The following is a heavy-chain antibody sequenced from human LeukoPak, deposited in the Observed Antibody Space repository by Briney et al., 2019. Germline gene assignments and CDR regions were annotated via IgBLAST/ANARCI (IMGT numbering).Heavy chain of an antibody. V-gene: IGHV3-23*01. CDR3: AKDLGLRLGELSSYPAY. Sequence: GGSLRLSCAASGFTFSSYATSWVRQAPGKGLEWVSAISGSGGSTYYADSVKGRFPISRDNSKNTLYLQMNSLRAEDTAVYYCAKDLGLRLGELSSYPAYWGQGTLVTVSS. D-gene: IGHD3-16*02. CDR2: ISGSGGST. CDR1: GFTFSSYA. J-gene: IGHJ4*02.